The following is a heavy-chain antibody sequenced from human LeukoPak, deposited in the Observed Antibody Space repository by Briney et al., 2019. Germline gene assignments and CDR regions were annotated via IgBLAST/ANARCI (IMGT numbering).Heavy chain of an antibody. Sequence: GGSLRLSCSASGFTFTHYSINWVRQAPGKGLEWLSSISNSSNYIYYADSVKGRFTISRDNSKNTLYLQMNSLRAEDTAVYYCARRAGAYSHPYDYWGQGTLVTVSS. D-gene: IGHD4/OR15-4a*01. V-gene: IGHV3-21*04. CDR1: GFTFTHYS. CDR3: ARRAGAYSHPYDY. J-gene: IGHJ4*02. CDR2: ISNSSNYI.